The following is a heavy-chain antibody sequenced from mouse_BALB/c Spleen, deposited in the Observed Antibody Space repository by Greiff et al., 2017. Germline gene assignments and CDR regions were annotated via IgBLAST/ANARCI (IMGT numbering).Heavy chain of an antibody. CDR3: TRDDGAWFAY. CDR2: ISSGGSYT. Sequence: EVQLVGSGGGLVKPGGSLKLSCAASGFTFSSYTMSWVRQTPEKRLEWVATISSGGSYTYYPDSVKGRFTISRDNAKNTLYLQMSSLKSEDTAMYYCTRDDGAWFAYWGQGTLVTVSA. CDR1: GFTFSSYT. V-gene: IGHV5-6-4*01. J-gene: IGHJ3*01.